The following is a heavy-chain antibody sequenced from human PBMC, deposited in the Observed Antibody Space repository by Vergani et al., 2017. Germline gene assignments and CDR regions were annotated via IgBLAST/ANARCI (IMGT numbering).Heavy chain of an antibody. CDR2: IWYDGSNK. J-gene: IGHJ5*01. V-gene: IGHV3-33*01. D-gene: IGHD1-1*01. CDR3: ASAGNEKRLDS. Sequence: QVQLVESEGGVVQPGRSLTLSCVASGFPFSSHGMHWVRQAPGKGLEWVAVIWYDGSNKYYGDSVKGRFTISRDNSKNTLYLQMNSLRVEDTAVYYCASAGNEKRLDSWGQGTLVTVSS. CDR1: GFPFSSHG.